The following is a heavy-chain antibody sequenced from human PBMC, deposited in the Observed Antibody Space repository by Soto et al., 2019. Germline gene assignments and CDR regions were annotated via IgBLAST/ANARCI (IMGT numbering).Heavy chain of an antibody. CDR3: ARDPGGGSSWYTSYYYYGMDV. CDR1: GYTFTSYA. D-gene: IGHD6-13*01. CDR2: INAGNGNT. Sequence: ASVKVSCKASGYTFTSYAMHWVRQAPGQRLEWMGWINAGNGNTKYSQKFQGRVTITRDTSASTAYMELSSLRSEDTAVYYCARDPGGGSSWYTSYYYYGMDVWGQGTTVTVSS. V-gene: IGHV1-3*01. J-gene: IGHJ6*02.